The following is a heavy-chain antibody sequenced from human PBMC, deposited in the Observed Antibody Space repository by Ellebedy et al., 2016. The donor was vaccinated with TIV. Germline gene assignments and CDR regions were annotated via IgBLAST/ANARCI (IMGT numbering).Heavy chain of an antibody. CDR3: ARDRGGSYSPADY. J-gene: IGHJ4*02. CDR2: ISSSGSTI. D-gene: IGHD1-26*01. Sequence: GESLKISCAASGFTFSDYYMSWIRQAPGKGLEWVSYISSSGSTIYYADSVKGRFTISRDNAKNSLYLQMNSLRAEDTAVYYCARDRGGSYSPADYWGQGTLVTVSS. V-gene: IGHV3-11*01. CDR1: GFTFSDYY.